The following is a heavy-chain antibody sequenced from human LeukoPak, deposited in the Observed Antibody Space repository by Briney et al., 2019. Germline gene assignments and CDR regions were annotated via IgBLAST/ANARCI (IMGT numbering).Heavy chain of an antibody. CDR2: IIPIFGTA. Sequence: ASVKVSCKASGGTFGSYAISWVRQAPGQGLEWMGGIIPIFGTANYAQKFQGRVTITADKSTSTAYMELSSLRSEDTAVYYCARVVGDYSNYDWGQGTLVTVSS. V-gene: IGHV1-69*06. J-gene: IGHJ4*02. CDR1: GGTFGSYA. CDR3: ARVVGDYSNYD. D-gene: IGHD4-11*01.